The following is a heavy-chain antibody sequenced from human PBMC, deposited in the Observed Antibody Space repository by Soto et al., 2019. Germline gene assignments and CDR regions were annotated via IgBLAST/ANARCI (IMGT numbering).Heavy chain of an antibody. CDR3: AGGVLRYFAYSIKAPYYYYGMAV. CDR1: GGSISSGDYY. V-gene: IGHV4-30-4*01. J-gene: IGHJ6*02. D-gene: IGHD3-9*01. CDR2: IYYSGST. Sequence: SETLSLTCTVSGGSISSGDYYWSWIRQPPGKGLEWIGYIYYSGSTYYNPSLKSRVTISVDTSKNQFSLKLSSVTAADTAVYYCAGGVLRYFAYSIKAPYYYYGMAVWGQGTTVTVSS.